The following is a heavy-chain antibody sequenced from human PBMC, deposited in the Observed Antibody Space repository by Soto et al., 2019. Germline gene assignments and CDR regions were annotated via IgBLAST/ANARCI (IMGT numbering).Heavy chain of an antibody. CDR2: ISGSGGST. D-gene: IGHD2-15*01. V-gene: IGHV3-23*01. CDR3: AKDLSGGSCYCDY. J-gene: IGHJ4*02. Sequence: GGSLRLSCAASGFTFSSYAMSWVRQAPGKGLEWVSVISGSGGSTYYADSVKGRFTISRDNSKNTLYLQMNSLRAEDTAVYYCAKDLSGGSCYCDYWGQGTLVTVSS. CDR1: GFTFSSYA.